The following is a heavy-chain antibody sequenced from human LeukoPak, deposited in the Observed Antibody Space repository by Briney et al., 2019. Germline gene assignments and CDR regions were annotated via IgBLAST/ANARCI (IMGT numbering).Heavy chain of an antibody. CDR2: IYHSGNT. CDR1: GGSISRGGYS. J-gene: IGHJ4*02. CDR3: AVPGGGPTTFAY. D-gene: IGHD2/OR15-2a*01. V-gene: IGHV4-30-2*01. Sequence: SETLSLTCAVSGGSISRGGYSWSWIRQPPGKGLEWIGYIYHSGNTYYNPSLKSRVTISIDRSKNQFSLKLSSVTAADTAVYYCAVPGGGPTTFAYWAQETRVTVSS.